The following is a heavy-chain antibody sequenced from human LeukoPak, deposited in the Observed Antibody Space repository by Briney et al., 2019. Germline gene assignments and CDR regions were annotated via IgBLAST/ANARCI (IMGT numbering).Heavy chain of an antibody. D-gene: IGHD3-10*01. CDR2: ISGSGGST. CDR3: ARGPYGSSGTPDAFDI. Sequence: GGSLRLSCAASGFTFSSYSMSWVRQAPGKGLEWVSVISGSGGSTYYADSVKGRFTISRDNSKNTLYLQMNSLRAEDTAVYYCARGPYGSSGTPDAFDIWGQGTMVTVSS. V-gene: IGHV3-23*01. CDR1: GFTFSSYS. J-gene: IGHJ3*02.